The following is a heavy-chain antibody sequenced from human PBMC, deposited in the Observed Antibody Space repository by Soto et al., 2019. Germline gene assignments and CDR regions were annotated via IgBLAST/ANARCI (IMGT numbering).Heavy chain of an antibody. Sequence: GASVKVSCKASGYTFTSYGISWVRQAPGQGLEWMGWISVYNGNTNYAQKLQGRVTMTTDTSTSTAYMELRSLRSADTAVYYCARDLLLHYYDSTRHWFDPWGQGTLVTVSS. D-gene: IGHD3-22*01. CDR1: GYTFTSYG. V-gene: IGHV1-18*01. CDR2: ISVYNGNT. J-gene: IGHJ5*02. CDR3: ARDLLLHYYDSTRHWFDP.